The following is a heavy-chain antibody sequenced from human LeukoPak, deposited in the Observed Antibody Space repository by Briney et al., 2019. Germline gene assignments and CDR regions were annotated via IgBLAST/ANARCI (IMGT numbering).Heavy chain of an antibody. CDR1: GLSYSIYR. V-gene: IGHV3-74*01. CDR3: AREGVVTSRWHGRGARHY. J-gene: IGHJ4*02. D-gene: IGHD2-21*02. Sequence: PGGSLRLPCAASGLSYSIYRIHWVRQAPGEGLVWVSHINSDGSSTTYADSVKGRFSISRDNAKNTVYLHMNSLRPEDAAVYYCAREGVVTSRWHGRGARHYWGQGTLVTVSP. CDR2: INSDGSST.